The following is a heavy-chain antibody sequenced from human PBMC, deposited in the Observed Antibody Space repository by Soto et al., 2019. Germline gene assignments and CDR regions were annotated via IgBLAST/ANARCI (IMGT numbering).Heavy chain of an antibody. J-gene: IGHJ4*02. CDR3: ARACSSSWYWRANYFDY. V-gene: IGHV4-34*01. CDR2: INHSGST. CDR1: GGSFSGYY. Sequence: PSETLSLTCAVYGGSFSGYYWIWIRQPPGKGLEWIGEINHSGSTNYNPSLKSRVTISVDTSKNQFSLKLSSVTAADTAVYYCARACSSSWYWRANYFDYWGQGTLVTVSS. D-gene: IGHD6-13*01.